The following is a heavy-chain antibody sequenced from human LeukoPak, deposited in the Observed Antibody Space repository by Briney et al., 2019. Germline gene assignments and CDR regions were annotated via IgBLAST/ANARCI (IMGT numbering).Heavy chain of an antibody. CDR3: ATSPGAAAGSSGLDY. V-gene: IGHV3-23*01. CDR1: GFTLSSYA. Sequence: GGSLRLPCAASGFTLSSYAMSWVRQAPGKGLEWVSAISDSGGSAYCADSVKGRFTISRDNSKNTLYLQMNSLRAEDTAVYYCATSPGAAAGSSGLDYWGQGTLVTVSS. CDR2: ISDSGGSA. D-gene: IGHD6-13*01. J-gene: IGHJ4*02.